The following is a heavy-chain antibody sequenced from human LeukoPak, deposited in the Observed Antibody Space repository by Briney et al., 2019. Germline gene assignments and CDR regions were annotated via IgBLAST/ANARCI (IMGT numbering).Heavy chain of an antibody. CDR1: GFTFSSYG. Sequence: PGRSLRLSCAASGFTFSSYGMHWVRQAPGKGLEWVAVIWYDGSNKYYADSVKGRFTISRDNSKNTLYLQMNSLRAEDTAVYYCASRGYSYVSEVFDYWGQGTLVTVSS. V-gene: IGHV3-33*01. J-gene: IGHJ4*02. CDR2: IWYDGSNK. CDR3: ASRGYSYVSEVFDY. D-gene: IGHD5-18*01.